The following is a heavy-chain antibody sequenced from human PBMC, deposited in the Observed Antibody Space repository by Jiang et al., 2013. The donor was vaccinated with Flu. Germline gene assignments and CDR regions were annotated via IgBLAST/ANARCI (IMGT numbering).Heavy chain of an antibody. CDR1: GYSFTSYW. J-gene: IGHJ2*01. CDR3: ARGLVGATGSWYFDL. CDR2: IYPGDSDT. D-gene: IGHD1-26*01. V-gene: IGHV5-51*01. Sequence: SCKGSGYSFTSYWIGWVRQMPGKGLEWMGIIYPGDSDTRYSPSFQGQVTISADKSISTAYLQWSSLKASDTAMYYCARGLVGATGSWYFDLWGRGTLVTVSS.